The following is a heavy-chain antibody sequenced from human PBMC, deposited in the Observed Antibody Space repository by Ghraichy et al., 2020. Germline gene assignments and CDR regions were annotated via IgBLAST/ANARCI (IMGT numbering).Heavy chain of an antibody. CDR3: ARDLPYLYYYDSSGYSSFDY. V-gene: IGHV3-48*03. Sequence: GGSLRLSCAASGFTFSSYEMNWVRQAPGKGLEWVSYISSSGGTTHCADSVKGRFTISRDNAKNSLYLQMTSLRAEDTAVYYCARDLPYLYYYDSSGYSSFDYWGQGTLVTVSS. CDR2: ISSSGGTT. D-gene: IGHD3-22*01. CDR1: GFTFSSYE. J-gene: IGHJ4*02.